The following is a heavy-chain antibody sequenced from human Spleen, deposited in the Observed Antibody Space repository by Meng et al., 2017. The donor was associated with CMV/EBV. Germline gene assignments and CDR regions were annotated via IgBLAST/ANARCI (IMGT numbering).Heavy chain of an antibody. V-gene: IGHV1-2*02. CDR1: GYTLTEYK. J-gene: IGHJ4*02. CDR3: ASHPITGTTHFDY. Sequence: KASGYTLTEYKMKRVGQDPGQGVEWMGWIKHNSGGKKEEKKIQGRVTMTRDKSITTVYMDLSRLRSDDTAFYYCASHPITGTTHFDYWGQGTLVTVSS. D-gene: IGHD1-7*01. CDR2: IKHNSGGK.